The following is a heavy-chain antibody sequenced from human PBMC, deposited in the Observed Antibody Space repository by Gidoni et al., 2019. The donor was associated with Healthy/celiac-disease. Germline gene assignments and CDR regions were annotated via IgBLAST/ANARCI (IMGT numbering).Heavy chain of an antibody. CDR2: ISYDGSNK. V-gene: IGHV3-30*18. CDR3: AKDIDWLSYFDY. D-gene: IGHD3-9*01. J-gene: IGHJ4*02. Sequence: QVQLVESGGGVVQPRSSLRLSGAASGFTFSSYGMHWVRLAPGKGLEWVAVISYDGSNKYYADSVKGRFTISRDNSKNTLYLQMNSLRAEDTAVYYCAKDIDWLSYFDYWGQGTLVTVSS. CDR1: GFTFSSYG.